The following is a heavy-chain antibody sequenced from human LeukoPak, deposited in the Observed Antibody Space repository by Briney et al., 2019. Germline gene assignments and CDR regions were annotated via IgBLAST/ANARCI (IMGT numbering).Heavy chain of an antibody. CDR2: ISGSGGST. CDR3: ARDFYSRQFDY. J-gene: IGHJ4*02. V-gene: IGHV3-23*01. Sequence: GGSLRLSCAASGFTFSSYAMSWVRQAPGKGLEWVSAISGSGGSTNYADSVKGRFTISRDNSKNTLYLQMNSLTAEDTAVYYCARDFYSRQFDYWGQGALVTVSS. CDR1: GFTFSSYA. D-gene: IGHD5-18*01.